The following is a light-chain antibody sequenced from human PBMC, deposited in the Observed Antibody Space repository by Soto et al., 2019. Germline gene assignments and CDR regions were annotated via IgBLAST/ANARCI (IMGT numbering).Light chain of an antibody. V-gene: IGKV1-12*01. J-gene: IGKJ5*01. Sequence: DIQLAQSPSSVSASVGDRVTITCRASQGLAGWLGWYQQKPGTAPKLLISGAASLQNGVPSRFSCKGSGKDFSLTISILQPDDFATYFCHQASSFPFTFGYRTRLEFK. CDR2: GAA. CDR3: HQASSFPFT. CDR1: QGLAGW.